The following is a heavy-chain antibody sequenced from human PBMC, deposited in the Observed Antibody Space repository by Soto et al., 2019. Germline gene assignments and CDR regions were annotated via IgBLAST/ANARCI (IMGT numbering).Heavy chain of an antibody. D-gene: IGHD4-4*01. Sequence: PSETLSLTCTVSGGSISSYYWSWIRQPPGKGLEWIGYIYYSGSTNYNPSLKSRVTISVDTSKNQFSLKLSSVTAADTAVYYCAKTNTVTAFDYWGQGTLVTVSS. V-gene: IGHV4-59*01. CDR2: IYYSGST. CDR1: GGSISSYY. CDR3: AKTNTVTAFDY. J-gene: IGHJ4*02.